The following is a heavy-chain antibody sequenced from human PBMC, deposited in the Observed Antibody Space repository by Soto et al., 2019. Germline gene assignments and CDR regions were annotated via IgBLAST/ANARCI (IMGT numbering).Heavy chain of an antibody. J-gene: IGHJ5*02. D-gene: IGHD2-2*01. V-gene: IGHV4-31*03. CDR3: ARGIGIVVVPAANWFDP. CDR1: GGSISSGGYY. Sequence: PSETLSLTCTVSGGSISSGGYYWSWIRQHPGKGLEWIGYIYYSGSTYYNPSLKSRVTISVDTSKNQFSLKLSSVTAADTAVYYCARGIGIVVVPAANWFDPWGQGTLVTVSS. CDR2: IYYSGST.